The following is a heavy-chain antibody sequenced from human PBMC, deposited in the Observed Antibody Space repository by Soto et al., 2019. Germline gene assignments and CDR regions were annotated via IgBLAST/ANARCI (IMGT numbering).Heavy chain of an antibody. D-gene: IGHD3-10*01. CDR1: GGSITSGNTYS. CDR3: ARAVTPYFGTWFDP. J-gene: IGHJ5*02. CDR2: ISHTGST. V-gene: IGHV4-30-2*01. Sequence: QLQLQESGSGLVKPSQTLSLTCAVSGGSITSGNTYSWSWIRQPPGKGLEGVGSISHTGSTSYNQSVKSRVSMSVDKSKNHFSLKLPSVTAADMAVYYCARAVTPYFGTWFDPWGQGTLVTVSS.